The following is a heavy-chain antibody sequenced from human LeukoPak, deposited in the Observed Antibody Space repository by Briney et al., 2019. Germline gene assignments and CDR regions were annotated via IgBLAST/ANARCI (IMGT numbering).Heavy chain of an antibody. V-gene: IGHV4-38-2*01. CDR1: DYSIISNYY. D-gene: IGHD2-2*01. CDR2: LHHSGST. Sequence: PWETLSLTCAVSDYSIISNYYWGWIRPPPGEELEWIGSLHHSGSTDYNPSLKSRVTLSLDTSKNQFSLQLRFVTAADTAMYYCAKFGYCSSTSCYPDRWGQGALVTVSS. CDR3: AKFGYCSSTSCYPDR. J-gene: IGHJ4*02.